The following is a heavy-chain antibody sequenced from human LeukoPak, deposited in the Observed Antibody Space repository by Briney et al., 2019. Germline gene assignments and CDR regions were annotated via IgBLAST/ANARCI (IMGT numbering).Heavy chain of an antibody. Sequence: SETLSLTCTVSGGSISSYYWSWIRQPPGKGLEWIGYIYYSGSTNYNPSLKSRVTISVDTSKNQFSLKLSSVTAADTAVYYCARDGSIAARGYYYMDVWGKGTTVTVSS. V-gene: IGHV4-59*12. D-gene: IGHD6-6*01. CDR1: GGSISSYY. J-gene: IGHJ6*03. CDR2: IYYSGST. CDR3: ARDGSIAARGYYYMDV.